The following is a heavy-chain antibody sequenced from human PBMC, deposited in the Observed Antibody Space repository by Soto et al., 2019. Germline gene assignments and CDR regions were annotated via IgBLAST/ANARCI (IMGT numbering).Heavy chain of an antibody. V-gene: IGHV3-23*01. CDR2: VSGSGGST. CDR3: AKDRTYSRLDFWSGYYPFDY. J-gene: IGHJ4*02. CDR1: GFTFNNYA. Sequence: GGSLRLSCAASGFTFNNYAMSWVRQTPGKGLEWVSAVSGSGGSTYYADSVKGRFTISRDNSKNTLYLQMNSLKAEDTAVYYCAKDRTYSRLDFWSGYYPFDYWGQGTLVTVSS. D-gene: IGHD3-3*01.